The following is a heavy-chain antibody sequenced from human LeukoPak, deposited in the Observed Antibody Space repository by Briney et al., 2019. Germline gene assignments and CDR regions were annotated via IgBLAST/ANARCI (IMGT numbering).Heavy chain of an antibody. Sequence: ASVKVSCKASGYTFTGYNIHWVRQAPGQGLEWMGRINPNSGDTNYAQKFQGRVTVTRDTSISTAYMELSRLRSDDTAVYYCARNRGDTAMIMFYYYYMDVWGKGTTVTVSS. CDR3: ARNRGDTAMIMFYYYYMDV. V-gene: IGHV1-2*02. CDR1: GYTFTGYN. CDR2: INPNSGDT. J-gene: IGHJ6*03. D-gene: IGHD5-18*01.